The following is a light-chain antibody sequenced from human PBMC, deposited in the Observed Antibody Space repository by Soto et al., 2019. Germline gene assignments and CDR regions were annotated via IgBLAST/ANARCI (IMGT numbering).Light chain of an antibody. J-gene: IGKJ2*01. CDR2: VAS. V-gene: IGKV1-39*01. CDR3: QQSFSIPYT. Sequence: DLQLTQSPPSLSASVGDRVTITCRVSHNINNYLNWYQQKPGKAPKNLIYVASSLQSGIPSRFSGSGSGTDFTLTITSLLAQDFATYYCQQSFSIPYTFGQWTKMEIK. CDR1: HNINNY.